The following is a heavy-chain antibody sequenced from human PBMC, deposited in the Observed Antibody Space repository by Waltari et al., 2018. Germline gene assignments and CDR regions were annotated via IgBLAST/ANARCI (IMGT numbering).Heavy chain of an antibody. J-gene: IGHJ5*02. D-gene: IGHD3-9*01. V-gene: IGHV3-30*01. Sequence: QVQLVESGGGVVQPGRSLRLSCAASGFTFGSYAMHWVRQAPGKGREWVAVISYDGSNKYYADSVKGRFTISRDNSKNTLYLQMNSLRAEDTAVYYCARPDYDILGFDPWGQGTLVTVSS. CDR3: ARPDYDILGFDP. CDR1: GFTFGSYA. CDR2: ISYDGSNK.